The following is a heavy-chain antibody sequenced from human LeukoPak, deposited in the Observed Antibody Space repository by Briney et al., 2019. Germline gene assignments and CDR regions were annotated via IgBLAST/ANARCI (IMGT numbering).Heavy chain of an antibody. CDR2: INHSGST. J-gene: IGHJ5*02. V-gene: IGHV4-34*01. CDR1: GGSFSGYY. D-gene: IGHD6-19*01. CDR3: ARSPYSSGWYFWFDP. Sequence: SETLSLTCAVYGGSFSGYYWSWIRQPPGKGLEWIGEINHSGSTNYNPSLKSRVTISVDTSKNQFSLKLSSGTAADTAVYYCARSPYSSGWYFWFDPWGQGTLVTVSS.